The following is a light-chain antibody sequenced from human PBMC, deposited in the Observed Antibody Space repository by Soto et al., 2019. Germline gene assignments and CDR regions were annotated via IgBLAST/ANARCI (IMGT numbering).Light chain of an antibody. CDR2: AAS. J-gene: IGKJ1*01. CDR1: QSISSY. Sequence: DIQMTQSPSSLSASVGDRVTITCRASQSISSYLNWYQQKPGKAPKLLIYAASSLQSGVPSRFSGSGSGTDFTLTISSLQTEDFATYYCQPSYSTPPTFGHGTKVEIK. V-gene: IGKV1-39*01. CDR3: QPSYSTPPT.